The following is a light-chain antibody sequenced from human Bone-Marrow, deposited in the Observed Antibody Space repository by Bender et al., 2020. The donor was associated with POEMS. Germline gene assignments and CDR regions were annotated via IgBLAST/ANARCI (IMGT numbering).Light chain of an antibody. CDR3: CSYAGGSVV. V-gene: IGLV2-11*01. Sequence: SALTQPRSMSGPLGQSVTISCTGTSSDGYNYVSWCQQHPGKAPKLMIYDVDRRPSGVPGRFAGSKSSITASLTISGLQAEDEANYYCCSYAGGSVVFGGGTKVTVL. CDR2: DVD. J-gene: IGLJ2*01. CDR1: SSDGYNY.